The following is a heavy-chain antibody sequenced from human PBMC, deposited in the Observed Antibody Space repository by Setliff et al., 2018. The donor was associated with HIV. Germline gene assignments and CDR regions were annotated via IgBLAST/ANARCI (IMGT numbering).Heavy chain of an antibody. D-gene: IGHD6-25*01. CDR2: IYPGDSDS. J-gene: IGHJ4*02. CDR3: VRYIGAAAGYIDH. V-gene: IGHV5-51*01. Sequence: PGESLKISCHLSGYSFVDFWIGWVRQMPGKGLEWVGFIYPGDSDSRYSPSFRGQVTISADKSTTTAYLDWARLKASDTAMYYCVRYIGAAAGYIDHWGQGALVTGSS. CDR1: GYSFVDFW.